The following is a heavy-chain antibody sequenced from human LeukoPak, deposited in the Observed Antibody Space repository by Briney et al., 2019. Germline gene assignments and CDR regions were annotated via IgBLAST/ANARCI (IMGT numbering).Heavy chain of an antibody. CDR1: GFTFSSYE. Sequence: GGSLRLSCAASGFTFSSYEMSWVRQAPGKGLEWVSYISSSGSTIHYADSVKGRFTISWDNAKKSLYLQMNSLRAEDTAVYYCARSGKIYFDWLLDYWGQGTLVTVSS. D-gene: IGHD3-9*01. CDR2: ISSSGSTI. V-gene: IGHV3-48*03. J-gene: IGHJ4*02. CDR3: ARSGKIYFDWLLDY.